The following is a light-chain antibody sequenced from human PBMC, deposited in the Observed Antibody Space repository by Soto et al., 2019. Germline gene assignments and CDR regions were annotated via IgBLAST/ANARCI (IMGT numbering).Light chain of an antibody. V-gene: IGLV1-51*01. CDR3: GTWDNSLSAGA. CDR2: DNN. CDR1: SSNIGNNY. J-gene: IGLJ2*01. Sequence: QSVLTQPPSVSAAPGQTVTISCSGSSSNIGNNYVSWYQQLPGTAPKLLMYDNNKRPSGIPDRFSGSKSGTSATLDITGLQTGDEADYYCGTWDNSLSAGAFGGGTQLTVL.